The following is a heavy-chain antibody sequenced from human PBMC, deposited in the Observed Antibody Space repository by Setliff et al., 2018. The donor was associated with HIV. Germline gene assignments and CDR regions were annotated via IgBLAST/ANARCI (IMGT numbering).Heavy chain of an antibody. V-gene: IGHV4-39*01. CDR3: ARHRGRVGATSDL. CDR2: IYYSGSL. D-gene: IGHD1-26*01. CDR1: GGSISNSNYY. Sequence: SETLSLTCTVSGGSISNSNYYWGWIRQPPGKGLEWIASIYYSGSLYYNPSLTSRVAISVDTSNNRISLNLRSVTAADTAVYYCARHRGRVGATSDLWGQGAPVTAPQ. J-gene: IGHJ5*02.